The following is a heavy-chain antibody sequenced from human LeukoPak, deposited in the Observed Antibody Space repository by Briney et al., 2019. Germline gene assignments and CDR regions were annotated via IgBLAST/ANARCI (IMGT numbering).Heavy chain of an antibody. V-gene: IGHV3-9*01. D-gene: IGHD6-13*01. J-gene: IGHJ4*02. CDR1: GFTFDDYA. CDR2: ISWNSGNI. CDR3: ASALKRPGIATN. Sequence: PGGSLRLSCAASGFTFDDYAMHWVRQAPGKGLEWVSGISWNSGNIGYADSVKGRFTISRDNAKNTLYLQMNSLRAEDTAVYYCASALKRPGIATNWGQGTLVTVSS.